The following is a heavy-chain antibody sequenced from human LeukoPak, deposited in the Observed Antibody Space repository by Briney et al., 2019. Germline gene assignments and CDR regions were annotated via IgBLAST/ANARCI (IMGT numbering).Heavy chain of an antibody. CDR1: GFTFSSYG. CDR3: AKDGALGSNNMDV. V-gene: IGHV3-30*02. Sequence: GGSLRLSCAASGFTFSSYGMHWVRQAPGKGLEWVAFIRYDGSNKYYADSVKGRFTTSTDNSKNTLYLQMNSLRAEDTAVYYCAKDGALGSNNMDVWGKGTTVTVSS. J-gene: IGHJ6*03. D-gene: IGHD2-15*01. CDR2: IRYDGSNK.